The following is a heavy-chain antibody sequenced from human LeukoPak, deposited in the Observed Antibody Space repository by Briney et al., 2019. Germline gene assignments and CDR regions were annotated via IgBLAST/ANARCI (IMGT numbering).Heavy chain of an antibody. CDR3: ARDIVVVVAGEGYYYYGMDV. CDR1: GYTFTSYY. Sequence: ASVKLSCKASGYTFTSYYMHWVRQAPGQGLEWMGIINPSGGSTSYAQKFQGRVTMTRDTSTSTVYMELSSLRSEDTAVYYCARDIVVVVAGEGYYYYGMDVWGKGTTVTVSS. V-gene: IGHV1-46*01. J-gene: IGHJ6*04. CDR2: INPSGGST. D-gene: IGHD2-15*01.